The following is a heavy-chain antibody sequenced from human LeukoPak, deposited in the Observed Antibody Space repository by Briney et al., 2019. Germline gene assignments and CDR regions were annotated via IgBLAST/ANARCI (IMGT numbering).Heavy chain of an antibody. CDR1: GGSISSSSYY. V-gene: IGHV4-39*01. J-gene: IGHJ4*02. Sequence: SETLSLTCSVSGGSISSSSYYWGWIRQPPGTGLEWIGSIYYSGSTYYNPSLKSRVTISVDTSKNQFSLKLSSVTAADTAVYYCASEPFYYYDSSGQIDYWGQGTLVTVSS. CDR2: IYYSGST. CDR3: ASEPFYYYDSSGQIDY. D-gene: IGHD3-22*01.